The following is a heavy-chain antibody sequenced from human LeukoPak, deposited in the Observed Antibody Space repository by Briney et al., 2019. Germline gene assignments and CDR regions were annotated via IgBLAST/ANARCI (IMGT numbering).Heavy chain of an antibody. CDR1: GFTFSSYA. D-gene: IGHD3-3*01. Sequence: GRSLRLSCAASGFTFSSYAMHWVRQAPGKGLEWVAVISYDGSNKYYADSVKGRFTISRDNSKNTLYLQMNSLRAEDTAVYYCAKDRAPFGVVTGAFDYWGQGTLVTVSS. V-gene: IGHV3-30*04. CDR2: ISYDGSNK. J-gene: IGHJ4*02. CDR3: AKDRAPFGVVTGAFDY.